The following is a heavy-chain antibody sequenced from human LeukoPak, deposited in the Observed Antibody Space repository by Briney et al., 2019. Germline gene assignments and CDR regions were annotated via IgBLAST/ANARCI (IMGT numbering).Heavy chain of an antibody. J-gene: IGHJ4*02. Sequence: GGSLRLSCVASEFTFSSHGMHWVRQAPGKGLEWVSGISWNSGSIGYADSVKGRFTISRDNAKNSLYLQMNSLRAEDTALYYCAKATGYSSGWFVYWGQGTLVTVSS. CDR2: ISWNSGSI. CDR1: EFTFSSHG. D-gene: IGHD6-19*01. V-gene: IGHV3-9*01. CDR3: AKATGYSSGWFVY.